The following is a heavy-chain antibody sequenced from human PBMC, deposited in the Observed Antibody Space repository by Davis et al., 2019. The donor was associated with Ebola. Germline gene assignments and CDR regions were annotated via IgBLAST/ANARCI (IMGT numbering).Heavy chain of an antibody. V-gene: IGHV5-10-1*01. CDR2: IDPSDSNV. Sequence: GESLKISCKGFGNSFSDYWISWVRQMPGKGLEWMGRIDPSDSNVNYSPSLQGHVTISVDRSIRTAYLQWSSLKASDTAMYYCARADYWGAYMDVWGEGTTVTVSS. CDR1: GNSFSDYW. J-gene: IGHJ6*02. CDR3: ARADYWGAYMDV. D-gene: IGHD2/OR15-2a*01.